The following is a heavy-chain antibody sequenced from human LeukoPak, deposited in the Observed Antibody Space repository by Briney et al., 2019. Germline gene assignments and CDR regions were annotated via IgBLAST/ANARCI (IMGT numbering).Heavy chain of an antibody. CDR1: GFTFDDYA. J-gene: IGHJ4*02. D-gene: IGHD2-15*01. CDR2: ISWNSGSI. V-gene: IGHV3-9*01. Sequence: PGGSLRLSCAASGFTFDDYAMHWVRQAPGKGLEWVSGISWNSGSIGYADSVKGRFTISRDNAKNSLYLQMNSLRAEDTALYYCAKGGLGYCSGGSCYSFKGPFDYWGQGTLVTVSS. CDR3: AKGGLGYCSGGSCYSFKGPFDY.